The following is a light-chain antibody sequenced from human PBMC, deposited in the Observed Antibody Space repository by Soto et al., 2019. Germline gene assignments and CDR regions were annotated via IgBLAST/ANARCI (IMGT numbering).Light chain of an antibody. Sequence: IQMTQSPSTLSASVGDRVTITCRASQSISSYLNWYQQKPGKAPKLLIYAASSLQSGVPSRFSGSGSGTEFSLTISSLQPDDFATFYCQQYNGYSRTFGQGTKVDIK. J-gene: IGKJ1*01. CDR1: QSISSY. V-gene: IGKV1-5*01. CDR3: QQYNGYSRT. CDR2: AAS.